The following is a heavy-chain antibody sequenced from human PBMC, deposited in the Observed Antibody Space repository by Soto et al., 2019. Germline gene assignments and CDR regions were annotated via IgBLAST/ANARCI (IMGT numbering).Heavy chain of an antibody. V-gene: IGHV1-2*04. CDR1: GYTFTGYY. Sequence: GASVKVSCKASGYTFTGYYMHWVRHAPGQGLEWMGWINPNSGGTNYAQKFQGWVTMTRDTSISTAYMELSRLRSDDTAVYYCARALRGYSYGLGYYYGMDVWGQGTTVTVSS. D-gene: IGHD5-18*01. J-gene: IGHJ6*02. CDR2: INPNSGGT. CDR3: ARALRGYSYGLGYYYGMDV.